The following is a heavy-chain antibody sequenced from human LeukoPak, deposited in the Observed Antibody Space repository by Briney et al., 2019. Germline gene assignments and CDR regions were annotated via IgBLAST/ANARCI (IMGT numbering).Heavy chain of an antibody. V-gene: IGHV4-4*09. CDR3: ARREYTSGWYNFDF. J-gene: IGHJ4*02. D-gene: IGHD6-19*01. Sequence: PSETLSLICTVSGASISTYDWSWIRQPPGKGLEWIGYIYAGSTNYSPSLESRVTMSVDTSKNQFSLKLSSVTAADTAVYYCARREYTSGWYNFDFWGQGILVTVSS. CDR2: IYAGST. CDR1: GASISTYD.